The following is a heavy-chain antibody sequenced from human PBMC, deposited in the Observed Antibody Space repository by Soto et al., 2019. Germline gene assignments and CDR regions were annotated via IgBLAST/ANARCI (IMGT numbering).Heavy chain of an antibody. CDR1: GGSISSSSYY. V-gene: IGHV4-39*01. J-gene: IGHJ4*02. D-gene: IGHD5-12*01. CDR2: IYYSGST. CDR3: ARHSDIAATMFPY. Sequence: LSLTCTVSGGSISSSSYYWGWIRQPPGKGLEWIGSIYYSGSTYYNPSLKSRVTISVDTSKNQFSLKLSSVTAADTAVYYCARHSDIAATMFPYWGQGTLVTVSS.